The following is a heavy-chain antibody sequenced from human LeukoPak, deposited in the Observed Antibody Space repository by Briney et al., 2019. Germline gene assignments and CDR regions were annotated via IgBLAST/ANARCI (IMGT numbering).Heavy chain of an antibody. J-gene: IGHJ4*02. V-gene: IGHV3-48*03. Sequence: PGGSLRLSCAASGFTFSSYEMNWVRQAPGKGLEWVSYISSSGSTIYYADSVKGRFTISRDNAKNSPYLQMNSLRAEDTAVYYRARAGGSGWPFRGNYFDYWGQGTLVTVSS. D-gene: IGHD6-19*01. CDR2: ISSSGSTI. CDR1: GFTFSSYE. CDR3: ARAGGSGWPFRGNYFDY.